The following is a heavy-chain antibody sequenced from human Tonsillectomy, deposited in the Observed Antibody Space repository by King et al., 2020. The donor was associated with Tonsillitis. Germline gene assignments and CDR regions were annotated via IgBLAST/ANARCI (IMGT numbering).Heavy chain of an antibody. D-gene: IGHD1-26*01. Sequence: VQLVESGGGLVKPGGSLRLSCAASGFTFSDYYMSWIRQAPGEGLEWISYISSSSGYTNSADSVKGRFTISRDNAKNSLYLQMNSLRAEDSAVYYCARGHELEVYSFDYWGHGTLVTVSS. CDR2: ISSSSGYT. CDR3: ARGHELEVYSFDY. CDR1: GFTFSDYY. J-gene: IGHJ4*01. V-gene: IGHV3-11*05.